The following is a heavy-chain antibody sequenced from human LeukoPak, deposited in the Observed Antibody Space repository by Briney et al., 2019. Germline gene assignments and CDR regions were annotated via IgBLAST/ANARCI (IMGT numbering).Heavy chain of an antibody. V-gene: IGHV3-21*01. D-gene: IGHD2/OR15-2a*01. CDR3: ARGISSSFLGYYYYYYMDV. CDR1: GFTFSSYS. Sequence: GGSLRLSCAASGFTFSSYSMNWVRQAPGKGLEWVSSISSSSSNIYYADSVKGRFTISRDNAKNSLYLQMNSLRVEDTAVYYCARGISSSFLGYYYYYYMDVWGKGTTVTVSS. J-gene: IGHJ6*03. CDR2: ISSSSSNI.